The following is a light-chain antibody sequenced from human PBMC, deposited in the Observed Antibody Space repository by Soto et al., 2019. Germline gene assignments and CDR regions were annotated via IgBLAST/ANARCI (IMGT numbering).Light chain of an antibody. J-gene: IGKJ4*01. CDR1: QSVSSSY. Sequence: EIVWKQSPGTLSLSPGERATLSCRASQSVSSSYLAWYQQKPGQAPRLLIYGASSRATGIPDRFSGSGSGTDITLTISRLEPEDFAVYDCQQYGSSPLTFGGGTKVDIK. V-gene: IGKV3-20*01. CDR3: QQYGSSPLT. CDR2: GAS.